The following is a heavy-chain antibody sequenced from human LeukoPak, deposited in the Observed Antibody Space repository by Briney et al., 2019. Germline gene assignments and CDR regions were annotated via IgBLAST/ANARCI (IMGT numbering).Heavy chain of an antibody. CDR3: VRYYGSGRRWFDP. D-gene: IGHD3-10*01. J-gene: IGHJ5*02. V-gene: IGHV4-38-2*02. CDR2: IYHRGST. CDR1: GYSISSGYY. Sequence: SETLSLTCTVSGYSISSGYYWGWIRQPPGKGLEWIGSIYHRGSTYYNPSLKSRVTISVDTSKNQFSLKLSSVTAADTAVYYCVRYYGSGRRWFDPWGQGTLVTVSS.